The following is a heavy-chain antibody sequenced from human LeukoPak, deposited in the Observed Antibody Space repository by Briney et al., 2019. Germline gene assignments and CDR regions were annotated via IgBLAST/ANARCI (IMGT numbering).Heavy chain of an antibody. CDR1: GGSISSGGYY. CDR3: ARVLTYSSIYNMDV. V-gene: IGHV4-31*03. D-gene: IGHD6-13*01. Sequence: SETLSLTCTVSGGSISSGGYYWSWIRQHPGKGLEWIGYMYHSGSTYYNPSLKSRVTISGDTSKNQFSLKLSSVTAADTAVYYCARVLTYSSIYNMDVWGKGTTVTVSS. CDR2: MYHSGST. J-gene: IGHJ6*03.